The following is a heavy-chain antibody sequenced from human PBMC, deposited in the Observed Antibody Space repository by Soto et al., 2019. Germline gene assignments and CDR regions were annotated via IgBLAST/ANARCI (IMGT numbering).Heavy chain of an antibody. V-gene: IGHV4-59*01. J-gene: IGHJ4*02. CDR1: GCSISSYY. CDR3: ARSFCRVGTCYPVDY. CDR2: IYYTGST. Sequence: SETLSLTCTVSGCSISSYYWSWIRQPPGKGLEWIGYIYYTGSTSYNPSLKSRVTISVDTSKNQFSLHLSSLTAADTAVYYCARSFCRVGTCYPVDYWGQGTLVTVSS. D-gene: IGHD2-15*01.